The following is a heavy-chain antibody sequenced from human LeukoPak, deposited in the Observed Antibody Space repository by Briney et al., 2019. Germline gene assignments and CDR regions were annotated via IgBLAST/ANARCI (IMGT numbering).Heavy chain of an antibody. V-gene: IGHV3-15*01. CDR3: STCGGDCHFNY. Sequence: GGSLRLSCAVSGFTFSNAWMNWVRQAPGKGLEWVGRIKSKPAGETTTYAAPVKGRFTISRDDSRNTLYLQMNSLKTEDTAVYYCSTCGGDCHFNYRGQGTLVTVSS. CDR1: GFTFSNAW. J-gene: IGHJ4*02. D-gene: IGHD2-21*02. CDR2: IKSKPAGETT.